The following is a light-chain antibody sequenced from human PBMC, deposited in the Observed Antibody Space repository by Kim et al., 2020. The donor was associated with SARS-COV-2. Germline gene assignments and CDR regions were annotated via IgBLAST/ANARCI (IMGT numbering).Light chain of an antibody. V-gene: IGLV3-1*01. J-gene: IGLJ2*01. CDR1: KLGDKY. Sequence: SGSPGQTASITCSGDKLGDKYACWYQQKQGQSPVLVIYQDSKRPSGIPERFSGSNSGNTATLTISGTQAMDEADYYCQAWDRTTVVFGGGTQLTVL. CDR3: QAWDRTTVV. CDR2: QDS.